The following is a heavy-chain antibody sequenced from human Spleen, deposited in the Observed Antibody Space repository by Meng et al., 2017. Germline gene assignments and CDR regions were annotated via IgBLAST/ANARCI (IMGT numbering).Heavy chain of an antibody. CDR3: SRGTFCYDSSGYYELDY. CDR2: INPHSGGT. V-gene: IGHV1-2*06. Sequence: ASVKVSCKASGYTFTGYYMHWVRQAPGQGLEWIGRINPHSGGTNYAQKFQGRVTMTRDTSISTAYMELSRLTSDDTAVYYWSRGTFCYDSSGYYELDYWGQGTLVTVSS. CDR1: GYTFTGYY. D-gene: IGHD3-22*01. J-gene: IGHJ4*02.